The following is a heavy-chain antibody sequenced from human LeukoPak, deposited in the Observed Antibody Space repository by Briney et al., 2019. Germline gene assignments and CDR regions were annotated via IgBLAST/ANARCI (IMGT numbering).Heavy chain of an antibody. Sequence: GGSLRLSCAASGFTFSNFGIHWVRQAPGKGLEWVAFIRYDGSNKYYADSVKGRFTISRDNSKNTLYLQMNSLRAEDTAVYYCARDYSSSSWGPGAFDIWGQGTMVTVSS. CDR2: IRYDGSNK. CDR1: GFTFSNFG. J-gene: IGHJ3*02. CDR3: ARDYSSSSWGPGAFDI. D-gene: IGHD6-6*01. V-gene: IGHV3-30*02.